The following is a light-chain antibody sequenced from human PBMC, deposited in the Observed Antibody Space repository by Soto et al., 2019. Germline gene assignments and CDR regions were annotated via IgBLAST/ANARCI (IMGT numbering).Light chain of an antibody. Sequence: QSALTQPASVSGSPGQSITISCTGTSSDVGGYNYVSWYQQHRGKAPKLMIYEVSNRPSGVSNRFSGSKSGNTASLTISGLQAEDEGDYYCSSYTSSSTLVFGGGTKLTVL. CDR3: SSYTSSSTLV. V-gene: IGLV2-14*01. J-gene: IGLJ3*02. CDR2: EVS. CDR1: SSDVGGYNY.